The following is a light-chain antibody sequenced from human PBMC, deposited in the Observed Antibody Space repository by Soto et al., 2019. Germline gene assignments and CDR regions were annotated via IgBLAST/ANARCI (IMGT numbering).Light chain of an antibody. V-gene: IGKV3-20*01. J-gene: IGKJ1*01. CDR2: AAS. Sequence: EIVLTQSPGTLSLSPGERATLSCRPSQSVSSTYLDWYQQKPGQAPRLLIYAASSRATGIPDRFSGGASATAFTLTISRLEPEDFAASYCRHYINSLSTFGQGTKVEIK. CDR3: RHYINSLST. CDR1: QSVSSTY.